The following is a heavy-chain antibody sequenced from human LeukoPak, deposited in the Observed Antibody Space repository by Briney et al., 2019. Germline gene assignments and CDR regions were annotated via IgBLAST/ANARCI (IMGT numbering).Heavy chain of an antibody. Sequence: PSETLSLTCTVSGGYITGSSYYWGWIRQPPGKGLEWIGSISYSGSTYYNPSLKSRVTISVDTSKNQFSLKLSSVTAADTAVYYCARLLSYSSSWYWGQGTLVTVSS. CDR3: ARLLSYSSSWY. D-gene: IGHD6-13*01. J-gene: IGHJ4*02. CDR2: ISYSGST. V-gene: IGHV4-39*01. CDR1: GGYITGSSYY.